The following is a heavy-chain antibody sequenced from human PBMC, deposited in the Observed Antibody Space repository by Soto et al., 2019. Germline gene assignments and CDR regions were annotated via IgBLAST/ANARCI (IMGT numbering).Heavy chain of an antibody. CDR2: MNPNSGNT. CDR1: GYTFTTSD. D-gene: IGHD5-12*01. Sequence: QVQLVQSGAEVKKPGASVKVSCKASGYTFTTSDINWVRQATGKGLEWMGWMNPNSGNTGYAQKFQGRVTMTRDTSISTAYMELNRLRSEDTAVYYCARRLGYNRFDHWGQGTLVTVFS. J-gene: IGHJ4*02. CDR3: ARRLGYNRFDH. V-gene: IGHV1-8*01.